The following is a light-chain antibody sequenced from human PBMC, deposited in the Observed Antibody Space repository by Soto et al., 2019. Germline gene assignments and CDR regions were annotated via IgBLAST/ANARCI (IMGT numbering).Light chain of an antibody. CDR1: SSYIGSNT. J-gene: IGLJ3*02. CDR2: SNN. CDR3: AAWDDSLNGWV. V-gene: IGLV1-44*01. Sequence: QSVLTQPPSASGTPGQRVTISCSGSSSYIGSNTVNWYQQLPGTAPKLLIYSNNQRPSGVPDRFSGSKSGTSASLAISGLQSEDEADYYCAAWDDSLNGWVFGGGTKLTV.